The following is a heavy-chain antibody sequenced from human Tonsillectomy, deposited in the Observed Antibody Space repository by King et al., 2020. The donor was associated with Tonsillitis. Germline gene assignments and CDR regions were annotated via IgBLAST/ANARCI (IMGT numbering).Heavy chain of an antibody. Sequence: QLVQSGAEVKKPGASVKVSCKPSGYTFTDYYIQWVRQAPGQGPEWMGWINPDSGTTDYAQKFQGRVTMTRDTSITTAYMELSRLRSDDTAVYYCARRYYDSSGYYYHFFQHWGQGTLVTVSS. D-gene: IGHD3-22*01. V-gene: IGHV1-2*02. CDR2: INPDSGTT. CDR1: GYTFTDYY. J-gene: IGHJ1*01. CDR3: ARRYYDSSGYYYHFFQH.